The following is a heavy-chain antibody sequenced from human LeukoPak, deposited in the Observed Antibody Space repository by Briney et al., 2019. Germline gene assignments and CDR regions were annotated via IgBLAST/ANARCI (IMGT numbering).Heavy chain of an antibody. CDR1: GGSISSSSYY. V-gene: IGHV4-39*07. D-gene: IGHD2-8*01. CDR2: IYYSGST. J-gene: IGHJ4*02. Sequence: SETLSLTCTVSGGSISSSSYYWGWIRQPPGKGLEWIGSIYYSGSTYYNPSLKSRVTISVDTSKNQFSLKLSSVTAADTAVYYCAKDCDGCMMTFDNWGQGTLVTVSS. CDR3: AKDCDGCMMTFDN.